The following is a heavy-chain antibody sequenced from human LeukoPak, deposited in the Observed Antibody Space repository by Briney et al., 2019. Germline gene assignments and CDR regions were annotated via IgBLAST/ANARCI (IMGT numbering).Heavy chain of an antibody. J-gene: IGHJ5*02. Sequence: GGSLRLSCAASGFTFSSHAMSWVRQAPGKGLEWVSAISGSGGSTYYADSVKGRFTISRDNSKNTLYLQMNSLRAEDTAVYYCAKESNLIAALIDNWFDPWGQGTLVTVSS. D-gene: IGHD6-6*01. CDR2: ISGSGGST. CDR3: AKESNLIAALIDNWFDP. CDR1: GFTFSSHA. V-gene: IGHV3-23*01.